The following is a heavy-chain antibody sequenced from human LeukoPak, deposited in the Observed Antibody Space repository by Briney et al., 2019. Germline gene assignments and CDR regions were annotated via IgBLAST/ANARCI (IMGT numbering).Heavy chain of an antibody. J-gene: IGHJ4*02. CDR2: ISVRSNYI. CDR3: VRLRRNSDTSGFYYYYDY. V-gene: IGHV3-21*01. D-gene: IGHD3-22*01. Sequence: GGSLRLSCAASGYTFSSYSINWVRQAPGKGLEWVSSISVRSNYIYYADSVRGRFSISRDDARNSLYLQMNGLRAEDTAVYYCVRLRRNSDTSGFYYYYDYWGQGTLVTVSS. CDR1: GYTFSSYS.